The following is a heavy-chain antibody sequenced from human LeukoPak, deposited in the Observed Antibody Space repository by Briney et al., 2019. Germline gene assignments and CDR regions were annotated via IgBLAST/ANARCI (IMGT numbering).Heavy chain of an antibody. V-gene: IGHV1-69*13. Sequence: GASVMVSCKASGGTFSSYAISWVRQAPGQGLEWMGGIIPIFGTANYAQKFQGRVTITADESTSTAYMELSSLRSEDTAVYYCARKDSVSGSYDYWGQGTLVTVSS. J-gene: IGHJ4*02. CDR3: ARKDSVSGSYDY. CDR1: GGTFSSYA. CDR2: IIPIFGTA. D-gene: IGHD1-26*01.